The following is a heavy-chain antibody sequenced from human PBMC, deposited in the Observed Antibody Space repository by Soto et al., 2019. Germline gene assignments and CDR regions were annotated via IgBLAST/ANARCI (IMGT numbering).Heavy chain of an antibody. Sequence: ASVKVSCTASESTFTSYAMHWVRQAPGQSLEWMGWINAGNGNTKYSQKFQGRVTITRDTSASTAYMELSSLRSEDTAVYYCARELQGLYYFDYWGLGTLVTVSS. D-gene: IGHD4-4*01. J-gene: IGHJ4*02. V-gene: IGHV1-3*01. CDR3: ARELQGLYYFDY. CDR1: ESTFTSYA. CDR2: INAGNGNT.